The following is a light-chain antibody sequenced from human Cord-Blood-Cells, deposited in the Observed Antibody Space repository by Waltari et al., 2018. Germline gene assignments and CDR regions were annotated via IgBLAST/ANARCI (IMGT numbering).Light chain of an antibody. CDR3: CSYAGSSTLV. CDR1: SSDVRSNNF. V-gene: IGLV2-23*01. Sequence: QSALTQHASVSRSPGKSLHISCTGTSSDVRSNNFVSWYQQHPGKAPKLMIYEGSKRPSGVSNRFSGSKSGNTASLTISGLQAEDEADYYCCSYAGSSTLVFGGGTKLTVL. J-gene: IGLJ3*02. CDR2: EGS.